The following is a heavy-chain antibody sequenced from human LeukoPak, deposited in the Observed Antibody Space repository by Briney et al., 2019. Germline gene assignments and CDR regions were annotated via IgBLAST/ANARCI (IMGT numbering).Heavy chain of an antibody. CDR3: ARHPVGSTRLRYFDY. CDR2: IYFSGSA. J-gene: IGHJ4*02. V-gene: IGHV4-39*01. D-gene: IGHD4-17*01. CDR1: GGPISNSMNY. Sequence: SETLSLTCSVSGGPISNSMNYWGWIRQSPGKGLEWIGSIYFSGSAYYNPSLQSRVTISIDRSKNEFSLNVSSVTAADTAVYYCARHPVGSTRLRYFDYWGQGTLVTVSS.